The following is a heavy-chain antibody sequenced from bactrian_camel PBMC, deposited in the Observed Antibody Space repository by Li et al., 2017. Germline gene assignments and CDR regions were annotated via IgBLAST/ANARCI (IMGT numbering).Heavy chain of an antibody. Sequence: HVQLVESGGGSVQAGEPLRLSCEASEYIGIGSRYCIGWFRQAPGKEREGVALHDNDGSTSYTDSVKGRFTISEDNAKNTMYLQMNNLKAEDTAMYYCAAAERWMCYEDSLQIKMDFRYWGQGTQVTVS. CDR2: HDNDGST. D-gene: IGHD3*01. CDR1: EYIGIGSRYC. J-gene: IGHJ6*01. V-gene: IGHV3S53*01. CDR3: AAAERWMCYEDSLQIKMDFRY.